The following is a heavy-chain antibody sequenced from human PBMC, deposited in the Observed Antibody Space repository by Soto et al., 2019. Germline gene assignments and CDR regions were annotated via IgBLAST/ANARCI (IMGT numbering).Heavy chain of an antibody. J-gene: IGHJ1*01. CDR1: GFTFSSYA. V-gene: IGHV3-23*01. D-gene: IGHD4-17*01. Sequence: EVHLLESGGGLVQPGGSLRLSCVASGFTFSSYAMSWVRQAPGKGLEWVSSIVGSGGRTYYADSVQGRFTISRDNSKNTLYLQMNSLGAEDTAIFYCGKAPVPVYTAYGSCVFELWGRGTLVTVSS. CDR2: IVGSGGRT. CDR3: GKAPVPVYTAYGSCVFEL.